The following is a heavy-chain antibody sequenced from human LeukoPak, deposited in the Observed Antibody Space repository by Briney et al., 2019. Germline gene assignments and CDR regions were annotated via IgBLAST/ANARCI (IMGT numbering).Heavy chain of an antibody. CDR1: GGSFSGYY. CDR3: ARESYYYDPH. Sequence: TSETLSLTCAVYGGSFSGYYWSWIRQPPGKGLEWIGSIYYSGSTYYNPSLKSRVTISVDTSKNQFSLKLSSVTAADTAVYYCARESYYYDPHWGQGTLVTVSS. J-gene: IGHJ4*02. V-gene: IGHV4-34*01. D-gene: IGHD3-22*01. CDR2: IYYSGST.